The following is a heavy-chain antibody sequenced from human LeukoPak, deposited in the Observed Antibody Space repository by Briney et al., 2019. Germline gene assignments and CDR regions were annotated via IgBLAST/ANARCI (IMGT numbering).Heavy chain of an antibody. V-gene: IGHV3-23*01. CDR2: ISGSGGST. CDR3: AKDPAASGYSYGYSLDYYYYGMDV. Sequence: GGSLRLSCAASGFTFSSYAMSWVRQAPGKGLEWVSAISGSGGSTYYADSVKGRFTISRDNSKNTLYLQMNGLRAEDTAVYYCAKDPAASGYSYGYSLDYYYYGMDVWGQGTTVTVSS. CDR1: GFTFSSYA. J-gene: IGHJ6*02. D-gene: IGHD5-18*01.